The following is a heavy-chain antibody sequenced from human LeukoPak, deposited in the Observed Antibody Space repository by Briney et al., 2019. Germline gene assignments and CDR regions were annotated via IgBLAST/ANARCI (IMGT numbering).Heavy chain of an antibody. V-gene: IGHV3-30*18. CDR1: GFTFAYYG. Sequence: PGRSLRLSCAASGFTFAYYGMHWVRQAPGKGLEWVAVISHDGSNKQYADSVKGRFTISRDNSKNMMYLEMNSLRGDDTAVYYCAKDIRVQTIFPSFDYWSQGALVIVSS. CDR3: AKDIRVQTIFPSFDY. J-gene: IGHJ4*02. D-gene: IGHD3-3*01. CDR2: ISHDGSNK.